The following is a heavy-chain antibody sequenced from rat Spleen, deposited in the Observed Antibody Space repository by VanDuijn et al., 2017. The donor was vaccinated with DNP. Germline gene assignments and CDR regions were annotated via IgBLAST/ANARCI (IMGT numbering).Heavy chain of an antibody. CDR3: ARHPQWDYFDY. J-gene: IGHJ2*01. V-gene: IGHV5-31*01. D-gene: IGHD1-1*01. CDR2: ITNTGGST. CDR1: GFTFNNYW. Sequence: EVQLVESGGGLVQPGRSLKLSCVASGFTFNNYWMTWIRQAPGKGLEWVASITNTGGSTYYRDSVKGRFTISRDNAKSTLYLQMDSLRSEDTATYYCARHPQWDYFDYWGQGVMVTVSS.